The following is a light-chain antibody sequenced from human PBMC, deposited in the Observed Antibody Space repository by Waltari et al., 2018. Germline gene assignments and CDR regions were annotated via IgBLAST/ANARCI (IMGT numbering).Light chain of an antibody. CDR2: AAS. V-gene: IGKV3-11*01. CDR1: LSVSRY. Sequence: EILLKQSPATLSLSPGERATLSCRASLSVSRYLTLYQKKPGQAPRLLFYAASNRATGSPARCRGSGSGTYFNLTISSLEPEDFAVYYCQQRSNGPPTWTFGQGTKVEIK. J-gene: IGKJ1*01. CDR3: QQRSNGPPTWT.